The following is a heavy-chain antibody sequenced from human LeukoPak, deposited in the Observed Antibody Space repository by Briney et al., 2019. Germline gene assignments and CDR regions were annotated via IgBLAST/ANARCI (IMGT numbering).Heavy chain of an antibody. CDR2: TRNKPNGYTT. Sequence: GGSLRLSCAASGFSITDHYMVWVRQAPGKGLEWVGRTRNKPNGYTTDYGTSVKGRFIVSRDDSENSLYLQMNGLKTEDTAVYYCVRVRHGDYFDYWGQGTLVTVSS. CDR3: VRVRHGDYFDY. CDR1: GFSITDHY. J-gene: IGHJ4*02. V-gene: IGHV3-72*01. D-gene: IGHD4-17*01.